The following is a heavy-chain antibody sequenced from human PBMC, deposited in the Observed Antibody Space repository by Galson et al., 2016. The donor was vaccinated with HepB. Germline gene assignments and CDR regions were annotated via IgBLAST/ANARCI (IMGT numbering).Heavy chain of an antibody. CDR1: GGSIKSGGFY. J-gene: IGHJ3*02. D-gene: IGHD4-11*01. Sequence: TLSLTCSVSGGSIKSGGFYWNWIRQNPGKGLEWIGEIFHPGTTHYNPSFESRVTISMDTSQNQLSLTLNAVIAADTAVYYCARHTSVPKTRGFDMWGPGTMVIVSS. CDR2: IFHPGTT. V-gene: IGHV4-30-2*01. CDR3: ARHTSVPKTRGFDM.